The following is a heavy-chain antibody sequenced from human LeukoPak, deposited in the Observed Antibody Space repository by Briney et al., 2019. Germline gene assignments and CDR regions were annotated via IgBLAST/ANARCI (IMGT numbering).Heavy chain of an antibody. CDR2: IYYSGST. CDR3: ARDREGECFDY. D-gene: IGHD1-26*01. CDR1: GGSISSSSYY. V-gene: IGHV4-39*07. J-gene: IGHJ4*02. Sequence: TSSETLSLTCTVSGGSISSSSYYWGWIRQPPGKGLEWIGSIYYSGSTYYNPSLKSRVTISVDTSKNQFSLKLSSVTAADTAVYYCARDREGECFDYWGQGTLVTVSS.